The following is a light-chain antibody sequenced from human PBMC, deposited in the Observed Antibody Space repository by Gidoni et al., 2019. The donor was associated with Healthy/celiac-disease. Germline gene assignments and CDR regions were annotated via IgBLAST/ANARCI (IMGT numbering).Light chain of an antibody. J-gene: IGKJ1*01. Sequence: DIQMTQSPSSLSASVGDRVTITCRASQSISSYLNWYQQKPGKAPKLLIYAASSLQSGVPSRFSGIGSGPDFILTISTLQPEDFALYYCQHSYVTPWTFGQGTKVEIK. CDR2: AAS. CDR3: QHSYVTPWT. V-gene: IGKV1-39*01. CDR1: QSISSY.